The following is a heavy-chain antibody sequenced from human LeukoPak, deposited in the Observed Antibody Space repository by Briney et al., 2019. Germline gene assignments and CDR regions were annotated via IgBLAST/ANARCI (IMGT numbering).Heavy chain of an antibody. CDR2: IKQDGSET. Sequence: GGSLRLSCAASGFTFSSYWMTWVRQAPGKGLEWVANIKQDGSETYYVESVKGRFAISRDNAKNSLYLQMNSLGAEDTAVYHCARDVHFDYWGQGTLVTVSS. CDR1: GFTFSSYW. J-gene: IGHJ4*02. V-gene: IGHV3-7*03. CDR3: ARDVHFDY.